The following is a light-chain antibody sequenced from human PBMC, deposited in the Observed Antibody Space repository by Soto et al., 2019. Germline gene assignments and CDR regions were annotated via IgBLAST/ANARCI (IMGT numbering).Light chain of an antibody. CDR1: QDINNS. V-gene: IGKV1-27*01. J-gene: IGKJ3*01. Sequence: DLQRTKSPSSLYASVGDRVTITCRASQDINNSLAWYQQNPGQVPQIIIYSASTLQSTVLFITPYRFRASGSETDVTLTIRSLQPEDVTTYYCQNYTSVPFTLGPGNTVDI. CDR3: QNYTSVPFT. CDR2: SAS.